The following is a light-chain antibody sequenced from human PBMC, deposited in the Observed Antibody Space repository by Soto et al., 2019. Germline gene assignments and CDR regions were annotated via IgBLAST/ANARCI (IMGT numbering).Light chain of an antibody. J-gene: IGKJ3*01. CDR1: QSVSSTY. CDR2: GAT. Sequence: EIVLTQSPGTLSLSPGERATLSCRASQSVSSTYLAWYQQKLGQAPRLLISGATSRATGIPDRFSGSGSGTDFTLTISRLEPEDFAVYYCQQYGRSPFTFGPGTKVDIK. CDR3: QQYGRSPFT. V-gene: IGKV3-20*01.